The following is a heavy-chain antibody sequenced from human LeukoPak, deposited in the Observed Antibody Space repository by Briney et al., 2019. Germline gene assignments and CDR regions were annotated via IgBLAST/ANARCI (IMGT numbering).Heavy chain of an antibody. CDR1: GESFNDYS. Sequence: ASETLSLTCAVYGESFNDYSWTWIRQPPGKALEWIGEINHSGSTNYNPSLKSLITISVDTSKNQFSLELSSVTAADTAVYYCARGSTDRGIIINYWGQGNLVTVSS. V-gene: IGHV4-34*01. CDR3: ARGSTDRGIIINY. D-gene: IGHD3-10*01. CDR2: INHSGST. J-gene: IGHJ4*02.